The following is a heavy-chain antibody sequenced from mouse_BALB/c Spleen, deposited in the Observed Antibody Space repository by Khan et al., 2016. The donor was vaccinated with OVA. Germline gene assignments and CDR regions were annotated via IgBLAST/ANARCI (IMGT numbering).Heavy chain of an antibody. J-gene: IGHJ3*01. D-gene: IGHD2-1*01. CDR1: GYTFTNYG. CDR2: INTYIGEP. CDR3: ARSNGNYWFAY. V-gene: IGHV9-3-1*01. Sequence: QIQLVQSGPELKKPGETVKISCRASGYTFTNYGMNWVKQAPGQGLKWMGWINTYIGEPTYADDFKGRFAFSLETSASTAYLQINNLKHEDTATYFCARSNGNYWFAYWGQGTLVTVSA.